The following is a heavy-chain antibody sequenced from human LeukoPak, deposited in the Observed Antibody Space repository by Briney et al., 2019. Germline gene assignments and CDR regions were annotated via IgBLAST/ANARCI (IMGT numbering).Heavy chain of an antibody. V-gene: IGHV3-30*02. Sequence: VYLGGSLRLSCAASGFTFSSYGMHWVRQAPGKGLEWVAFIRYDGSNKYYADSVKGRFTISRDNSKNTLYLQMNSLRAEDTAVYYCAKEELAPNVLRFLEWPYYFDYWGQGTLVTVSS. CDR2: IRYDGSNK. D-gene: IGHD3-3*01. CDR3: AKEELAPNVLRFLEWPYYFDY. J-gene: IGHJ4*02. CDR1: GFTFSSYG.